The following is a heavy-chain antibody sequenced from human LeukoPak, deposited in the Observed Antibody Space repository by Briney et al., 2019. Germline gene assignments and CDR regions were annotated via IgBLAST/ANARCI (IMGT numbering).Heavy chain of an antibody. CDR1: GGSISSSSYY. D-gene: IGHD1-14*01. CDR3: ARHGTRPTPQAFDI. CDR2: IYYSGST. J-gene: IGHJ3*02. Sequence: PSETLSLTCTVSGGSISSSSYYWGWIRQPPGKGLEWIGSIYYSGSTYYNPSLKSRVTISVDTSKNQFSLKLSSVTAADTAVYYCARHGTRPTPQAFDIWGQGTMVTVSS. V-gene: IGHV4-39*01.